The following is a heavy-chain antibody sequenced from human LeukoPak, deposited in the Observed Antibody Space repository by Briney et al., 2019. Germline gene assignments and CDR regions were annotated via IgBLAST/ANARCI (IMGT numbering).Heavy chain of an antibody. CDR2: INPNSGGT. J-gene: IGHJ4*02. D-gene: IGHD3-9*01. V-gene: IGHV1-2*02. CDR3: ARETYYDILTGFQDWDY. Sequence: ASVKVSCKASGYTFTGYYMHWVRQAPGQGLEWMGWINPNSGGTNYAQKFQGRVTMTRDTSISTAYMELSRLRSDDTAVYYCARETYYDILTGFQDWDYWGQGTLVTVPS. CDR1: GYTFTGYY.